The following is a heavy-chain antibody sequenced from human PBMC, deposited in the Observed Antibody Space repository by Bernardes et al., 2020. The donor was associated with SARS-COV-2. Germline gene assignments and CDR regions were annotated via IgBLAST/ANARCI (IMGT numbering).Heavy chain of an antibody. CDR1: GGSFSSSSYY. D-gene: IGHD1-26*01. Sequence: SETLSLTCTVSGGSFSSSSYYWGWIRPPPGKGLEWIGSIYYSGSTYYNPSLKSRVTISVDTSKNQFSLKLSSVTAADTTVYYCARRIGGCRRGVDYRGQGTKVTVNS. J-gene: IGHJ4*02. CDR2: IYYSGST. CDR3: ARRIGGCRRGVDY. V-gene: IGHV4-39*01.